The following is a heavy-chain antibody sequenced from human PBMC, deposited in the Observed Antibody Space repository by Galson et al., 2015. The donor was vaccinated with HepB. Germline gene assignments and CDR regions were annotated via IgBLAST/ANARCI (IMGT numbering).Heavy chain of an antibody. Sequence: QSGAEVKKPGESLKISCKGSGYSFTSHWIGWVRQMPGKGLECMGFIYPGDSEIRYSPSFQGQVTISADKSISTAYLHWTSLKASDTAMYYCAILGNEDYHYYYMDVWGKGTPVTVSS. J-gene: IGHJ6*03. CDR3: AILGNEDYHYYYMDV. V-gene: IGHV5-51*01. D-gene: IGHD4/OR15-4a*01. CDR2: IYPGDSEI. CDR1: GYSFTSHW.